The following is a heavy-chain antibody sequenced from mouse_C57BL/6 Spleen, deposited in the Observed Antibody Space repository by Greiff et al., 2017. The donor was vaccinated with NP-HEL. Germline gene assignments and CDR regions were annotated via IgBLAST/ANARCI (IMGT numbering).Heavy chain of an antibody. CDR1: GYTFTSYW. CDR2: IDPSDSYT. J-gene: IGHJ3*01. CDR3: ARWLLHGGFAY. Sequence: QVQLQQSGAELVMPGASVKLSCKASGYTFTSYWMHWVKQRPGQGLEWIGEIDPSDSYTNYNQKFKGKSTLTVDKSSSTAYMQLSSLTSEDSAVYYCARWLLHGGFAYWGQGTLVTVSA. D-gene: IGHD2-3*01. V-gene: IGHV1-69*01.